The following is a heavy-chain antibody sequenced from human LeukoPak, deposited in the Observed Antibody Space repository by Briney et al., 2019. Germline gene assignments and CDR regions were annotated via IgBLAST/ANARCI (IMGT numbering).Heavy chain of an antibody. V-gene: IGHV3-30-3*01. CDR3: ARDLSYGDSGFDY. Sequence: PGGFLRLSCAASGFTFSSYAMHWVRQAPGKGLEWVAVISYDGSNKYYADSVKGRFTISRDNSKNTLYLQMNSLRAEDTAVYYCARDLSYGDSGFDYWGQGTLVTVSS. D-gene: IGHD4-17*01. CDR1: GFTFSSYA. CDR2: ISYDGSNK. J-gene: IGHJ4*02.